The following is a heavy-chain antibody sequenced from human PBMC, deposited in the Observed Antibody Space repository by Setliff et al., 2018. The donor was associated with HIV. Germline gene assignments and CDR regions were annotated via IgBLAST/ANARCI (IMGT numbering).Heavy chain of an antibody. CDR2: INAGNGNT. J-gene: IGHJ6*02. CDR3: ARSSGVRGIYYYYGMDV. D-gene: IGHD3-10*01. CDR1: GYTSTSYA. Sequence: ASVKVSCKASGYTSTSYAMHWVRQAPGQRLEWMGWINAGNGNTKYSQKFQGRVTITRDTSASTAYMELSSLRSEDTAVYYCARSSGVRGIYYYYGMDVWGQGTTVTVSS. V-gene: IGHV1-3*01.